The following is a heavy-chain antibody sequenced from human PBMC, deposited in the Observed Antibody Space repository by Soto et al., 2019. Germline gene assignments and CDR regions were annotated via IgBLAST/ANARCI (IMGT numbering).Heavy chain of an antibody. CDR3: AKDEVTPYYYYGMDV. CDR1: GFTFSSYS. J-gene: IGHJ6*02. D-gene: IGHD5-18*01. V-gene: IGHV3-48*01. CDR2: ISSSSSTI. Sequence: EVQLVESGGGLVQPGGSLRLSCAASGFTFSSYSMNWVRQAPGKGLEWVSYISSSSSTIYYADSVKGRFTISRDNSKNTLYLQMNSLRAEDTAVYYCAKDEVTPYYYYGMDVWGQGTTVTVSS.